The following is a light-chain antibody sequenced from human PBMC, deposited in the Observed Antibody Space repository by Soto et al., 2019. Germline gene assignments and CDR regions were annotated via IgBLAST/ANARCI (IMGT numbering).Light chain of an antibody. Sequence: DIQMTQSPSTLSASVGDRVTITCRASQGISNWLAWYQQKSGKAPKLLIYDASSLITGVPSRFSGIGSGTEFTLTISSPQPDDFATYYCQQYESYSPLTFGGGTKVEIK. J-gene: IGKJ4*01. CDR2: DAS. CDR1: QGISNW. V-gene: IGKV1-5*01. CDR3: QQYESYSPLT.